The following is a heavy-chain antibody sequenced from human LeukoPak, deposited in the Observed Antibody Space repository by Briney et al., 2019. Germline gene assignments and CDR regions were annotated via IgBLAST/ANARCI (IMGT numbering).Heavy chain of an antibody. CDR2: ISGSGGST. CDR3: AKPSTPDY. D-gene: IGHD2-2*01. J-gene: IGHJ4*02. CDR1: GFIFSSHG. Sequence: PGGSLRLSCAASGFIFSSHGMNWVRQAPGKGLEWVSAISGSGGSTYYADSVKGRFTISRDNSKNTLYLQMNSLRAEDTAVYYCAKPSTPDYWGQGTLVTVSS. V-gene: IGHV3-23*01.